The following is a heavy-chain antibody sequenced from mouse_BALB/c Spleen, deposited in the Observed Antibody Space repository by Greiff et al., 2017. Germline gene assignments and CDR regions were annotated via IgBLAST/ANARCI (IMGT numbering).Heavy chain of an antibody. D-gene: IGHD2-10*02. V-gene: IGHV5-12-1*01. Sequence: EVMLVESGGGLVKPGGSLKLSCAASGFAFSSYDMSWVRQTPEKRLEWVAYISSGGGSTYYPDTVKGRFTISRDNAKNTLYLQMSSLKSEDAAMYYCARRGYGNRYFDVWGAGTTVTVSS. CDR1: GFAFSSYD. CDR3: ARRGYGNRYFDV. J-gene: IGHJ1*01. CDR2: ISSGGGST.